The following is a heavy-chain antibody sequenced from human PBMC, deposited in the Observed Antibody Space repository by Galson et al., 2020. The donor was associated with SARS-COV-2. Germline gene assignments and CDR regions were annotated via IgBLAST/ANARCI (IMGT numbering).Heavy chain of an antibody. CDR2: ISAYNGNT. J-gene: IGHJ4*02. V-gene: IGHV1-18*01. Sequence: ASVKVSCKASGYTFTSYGISWVRQAPGQGLEWMGWISAYNGNTNYAQKLQGRVTMTTDTSTSTAYMELRSLRSDDTAVYYCARDGAHYGSGSYYLRGVANFDYWGQGTLVTVSS. CDR1: GYTFTSYG. CDR3: ARDGAHYGSGSYYLRGVANFDY. D-gene: IGHD3-10*01.